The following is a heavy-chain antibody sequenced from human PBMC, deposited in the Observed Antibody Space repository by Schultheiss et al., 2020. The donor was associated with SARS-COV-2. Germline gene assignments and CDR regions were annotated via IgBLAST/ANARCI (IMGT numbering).Heavy chain of an antibody. J-gene: IGHJ3*02. Sequence: LRLSCAASGFTFSSYWSWIRQHPGKGLEWIGYIYYSGSTYYNPSLKSLVTISVDTSKNQFSLKLSSVTAADTAVYYCARNPPITMVRGTPGAFDIWRQGTMVTVSS. CDR1: GFTFSSY. CDR3: ARNPPITMVRGTPGAFDI. V-gene: IGHV4-31*01. CDR2: IYYSGST. D-gene: IGHD3-10*01.